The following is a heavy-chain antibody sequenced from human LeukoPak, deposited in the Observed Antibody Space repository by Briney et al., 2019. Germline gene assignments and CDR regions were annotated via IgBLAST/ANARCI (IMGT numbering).Heavy chain of an antibody. V-gene: IGHV3-21*01. CDR2: IRSSRGDI. CDR3: ARDDYGGNSFNY. D-gene: IGHD4-23*01. Sequence: TGGSLRLSCAASGFTFSSYSMNWVRQAHGKGLGWVSSIRSSRGDIYYADTGKGGLTISRDNAKNALYLQMNSLRAEDTTVYYCARDDYGGNSFNYWGQGTLVTVSS. J-gene: IGHJ4*02. CDR1: GFTFSSYS.